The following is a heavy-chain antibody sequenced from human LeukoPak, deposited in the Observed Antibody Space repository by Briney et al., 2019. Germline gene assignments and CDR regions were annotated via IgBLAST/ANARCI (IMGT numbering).Heavy chain of an antibody. J-gene: IGHJ5*02. CDR3: ARGYFSSWYINWFDP. V-gene: IGHV4-38-2*02. CDR1: GYSISSGYY. D-gene: IGHD6-13*01. CDR2: IYHSGST. Sequence: SETLSLTCTVSGYSISSGYYWGWIRQPPGKGLEWIGTIYHSGSTYYNPSLKSRVTISVDTSKNQFSLKLSSVTAADTAVYYCARGYFSSWYINWFDPWGQGTLVTVSS.